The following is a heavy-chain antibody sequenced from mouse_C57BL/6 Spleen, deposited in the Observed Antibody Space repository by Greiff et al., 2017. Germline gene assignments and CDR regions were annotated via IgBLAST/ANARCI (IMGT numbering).Heavy chain of an antibody. J-gene: IGHJ2*01. CDR2: IHPNSGST. CDR3: ARECYGSSYLYYFDY. V-gene: IGHV1-64*01. Sequence: QVQLQQPGAELVKPGASVKLSCKASGYTFTSYWMHWVKQRPGQGLEWIGMIHPNSGSTNYNEKFKSKATLTVDKSSSTAYSQLSSLTPEDSAVYYCARECYGSSYLYYFDYWGQGTTLTVSS. D-gene: IGHD1-1*01. CDR1: GYTFTSYW.